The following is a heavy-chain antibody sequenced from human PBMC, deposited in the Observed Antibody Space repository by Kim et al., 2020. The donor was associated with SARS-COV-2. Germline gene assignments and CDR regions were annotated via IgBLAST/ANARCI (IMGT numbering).Heavy chain of an antibody. Sequence: YAQKLQGRVTMTTDTSTSTAYLELRSLRSDDTAVYYCARDFTVKYNWFDPWGQGTLVTVSS. CDR3: ARDFTVKYNWFDP. V-gene: IGHV1-18*01. J-gene: IGHJ5*02. D-gene: IGHD4-17*01.